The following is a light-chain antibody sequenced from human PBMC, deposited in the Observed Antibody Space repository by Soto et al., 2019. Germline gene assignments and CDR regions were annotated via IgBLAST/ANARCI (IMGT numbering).Light chain of an antibody. CDR3: GSCDDRRDGNYV. J-gene: IGLJ1*01. CDR1: SSNIGDNY. CDR2: DND. V-gene: IGLV1-51*01. Sequence: QSVLTQPPSVSAAPGQQVTISCSGSSSNIGDNYVSWYHHLPGTAPKLVVYDNDRRPSGIPGRFSGSKSGTSATLVITGLQTGDEADYYCGSCDDRRDGNYVFGTGIKVTVL.